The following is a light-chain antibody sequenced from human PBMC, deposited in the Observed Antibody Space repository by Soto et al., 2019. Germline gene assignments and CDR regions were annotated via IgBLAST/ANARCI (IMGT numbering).Light chain of an antibody. Sequence: DIQMTQSPSTLSASVGDRVTITCRASQSISSWLAWYQQKPGKAPKLLIYKASSLESGVPSRFSGSGSGTEFTLTISSLQPDDFATYYCQQYNSYSWTFGQGAKADI. CDR1: QSISSW. CDR2: KAS. CDR3: QQYNSYSWT. J-gene: IGKJ1*01. V-gene: IGKV1-5*03.